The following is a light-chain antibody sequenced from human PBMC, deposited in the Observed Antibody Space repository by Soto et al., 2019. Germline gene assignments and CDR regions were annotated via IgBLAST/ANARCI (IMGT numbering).Light chain of an antibody. CDR3: CSGAGSNNYV. Sequence: QSVLTQPPSASGSPGQSVTISCTGTSSDVGGYNYVSWYQQHPGKAPKLVIFEVNKRPSGVPDRFSGSKSGNTASLTVSGLQADDEADYYCCSGAGSNNYVFGTGTKLTGL. V-gene: IGLV2-8*01. CDR1: SSDVGGYNY. J-gene: IGLJ1*01. CDR2: EVN.